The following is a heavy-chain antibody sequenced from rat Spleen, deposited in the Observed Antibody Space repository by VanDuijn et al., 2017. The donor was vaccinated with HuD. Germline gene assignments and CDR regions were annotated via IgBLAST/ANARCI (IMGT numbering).Heavy chain of an antibody. CDR2: ISTGGGNT. Sequence: EVQLVESGGGLVQPGGSLKLSCAASGFTFSNYGMAWVRQTPTKGLEWVASISTGGGNTYYRDSVRGRFTIFRDVAKSTLYLQMNSLRSEDTATYYCTREGNSGYDYWGQGVMVTVSS. D-gene: IGHD4-3*01. CDR1: GFTFSNYG. CDR3: TREGNSGYDY. V-gene: IGHV5-27*01. J-gene: IGHJ2*01.